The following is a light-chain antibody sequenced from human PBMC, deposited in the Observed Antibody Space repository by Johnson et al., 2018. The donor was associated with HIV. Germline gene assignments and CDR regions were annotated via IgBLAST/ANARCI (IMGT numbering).Light chain of an antibody. CDR3: GTWDSSLRVGV. CDR2: DNN. Sequence: VLTQPPSVSAAPGQRVTRSYSGSSSNIGNNFVSWFRQLPLRAPKVLIYDNNKRPSGIPDRFSGSKSGTSATLGITGLQPGDEADYYCGTWDSSLRVGVFGTGTKVTVL. V-gene: IGLV1-51*01. CDR1: SSNIGNNF. J-gene: IGLJ1*01.